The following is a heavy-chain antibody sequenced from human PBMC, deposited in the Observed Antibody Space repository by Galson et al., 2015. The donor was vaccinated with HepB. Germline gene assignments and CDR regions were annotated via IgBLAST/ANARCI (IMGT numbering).Heavy chain of an antibody. D-gene: IGHD2-2*01. CDR1: GGSFSGNY. J-gene: IGHJ4*02. V-gene: IGHV4-34*01. CDR2: IDHSGRS. CDR3: ARVAPIVVVPAALSSPVTAPGPIDN. Sequence: LSLTCAVYGGSFSGNYWTWIRQPPGKGLEWIGQIDHSGRSNYNPSLRSRVTISIDTSKNQFSLKVTSMSAPDTAVYYCARVAPIVVVPAALSSPVTAPGPIDNWSQGTLVTVSS.